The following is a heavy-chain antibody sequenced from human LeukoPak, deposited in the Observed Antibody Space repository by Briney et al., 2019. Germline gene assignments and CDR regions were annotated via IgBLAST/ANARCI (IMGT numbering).Heavy chain of an antibody. CDR3: ARSIKHGWYRSEYYFDY. CDR1: GFTFLNYV. Sequence: PGGSLRLSCAASGFTFLNYVMSWIRQPPGKELEWIGYIYYSGSTNYNPSLKSRVTISVDTSKNQFSLKLSSVTAADTAVYYCARSIKHGWYRSEYYFDYWGQGTLVTVSS. CDR2: IYYSGST. J-gene: IGHJ4*02. V-gene: IGHV4-59*01. D-gene: IGHD6-19*01.